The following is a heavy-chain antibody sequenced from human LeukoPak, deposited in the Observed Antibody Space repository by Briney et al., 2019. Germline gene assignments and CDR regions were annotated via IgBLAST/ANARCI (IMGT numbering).Heavy chain of an antibody. Sequence: SETLSLTCTVSGGSISSYYWSWIRQPAGKGLKWIGRIYTSGSTNYNPSLKSRVTMSVDTSKNQFSLKLSSVTAADTAVYYCARDPPGWYFDLWGRGTLVTVSS. CDR3: ARDPPGWYFDL. CDR2: IYTSGST. V-gene: IGHV4-4*07. CDR1: GGSISSYY. J-gene: IGHJ2*01.